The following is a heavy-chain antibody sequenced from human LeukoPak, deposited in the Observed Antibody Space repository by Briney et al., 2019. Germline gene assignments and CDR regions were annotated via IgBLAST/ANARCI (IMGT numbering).Heavy chain of an antibody. V-gene: IGHV3-7*01. D-gene: IGHD3-16*02. CDR2: IKQDGSEK. Sequence: GGSLRLSCAASGFTFSSHCMNWARQAPGKGLEWVANIKQDGSEKYYVDSVKGRFTISRDNAKNSLYLQMNSLRAEDTAVYYCARGPAGGFINWGIDYWAREPWSPSPQ. J-gene: IGHJ4*02. CDR3: ARGPAGGFINWGIDY. CDR1: GFTFSSHC.